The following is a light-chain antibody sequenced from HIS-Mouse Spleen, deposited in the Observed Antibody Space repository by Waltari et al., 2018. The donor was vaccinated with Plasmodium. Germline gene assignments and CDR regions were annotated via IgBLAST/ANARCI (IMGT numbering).Light chain of an antibody. CDR2: DVS. V-gene: IGLV2-14*03. Sequence: QSALTQPASVSGSPGQSITISCTGTSSDVGGYHYFSWSQQHPGKAPKLMIYDVSNRPSGVSNRFSGSKSGNTASLTISGLQAEDEADYYCSSYTSSSTLVFGGGTKLTVL. CDR1: SSDVGGYHY. J-gene: IGLJ2*01. CDR3: SSYTSSSTLV.